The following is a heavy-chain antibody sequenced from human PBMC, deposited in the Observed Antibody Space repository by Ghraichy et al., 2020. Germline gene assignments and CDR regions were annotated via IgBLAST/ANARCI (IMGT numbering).Heavy chain of an antibody. CDR2: INISGST. V-gene: IGHV4-34*01. CDR3: ARGGRAVTGWWIDP. D-gene: IGHD1-14*01. CDR1: GGSFSDYY. J-gene: IGHJ5*02. Sequence: SETLSLTCAVYGGSFSDYYWCWLRQPPGKGLEWVGEINISGSTNYNPSLKSRGTISVDTSKYQFSLKLSSVTVADTAVYYCARGGRAVTGWWIDPWGQGTLVTVSS.